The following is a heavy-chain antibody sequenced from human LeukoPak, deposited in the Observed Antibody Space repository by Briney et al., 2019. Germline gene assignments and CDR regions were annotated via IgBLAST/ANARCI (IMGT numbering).Heavy chain of an antibody. Sequence: ASVKVSCKASGYTFTSYAISWVRQAPGQGLEWMGGIIPIFGTANYAQKFQGRVTITADKSTSTAYMELSSLRSEDTAVYYCARGDHYYGSGSGPYYYYYMDVWGKGTTVTVSS. CDR3: ARGDHYYGSGSGPYYYYYMDV. J-gene: IGHJ6*03. D-gene: IGHD3-10*01. CDR2: IIPIFGTA. CDR1: GYTFTSYA. V-gene: IGHV1-69*06.